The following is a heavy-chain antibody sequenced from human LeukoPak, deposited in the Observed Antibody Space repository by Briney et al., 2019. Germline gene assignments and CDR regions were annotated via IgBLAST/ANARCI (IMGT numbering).Heavy chain of an antibody. J-gene: IGHJ4*02. Sequence: PSQTLSLTCTVSGGSISSSCNFYWDRIGQPPGKGLELIGNIYYRGSTLYSPSLKSRVTRSVDTSENQFSLKLSSVTAADTAVYYCARRTAASAIDYWGQGTLVTVSS. CDR3: ARRTAASAIDY. CDR1: GGSISSSCNFY. CDR2: IYYRGST. V-gene: IGHV4-39*01. D-gene: IGHD2-15*01.